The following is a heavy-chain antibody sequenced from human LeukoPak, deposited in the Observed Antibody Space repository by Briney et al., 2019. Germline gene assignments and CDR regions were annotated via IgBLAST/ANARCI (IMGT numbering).Heavy chain of an antibody. D-gene: IGHD3-9*01. Sequence: PGGSLRLSCAASGFTFSSYAMSWVRQAPGKGLERVSAISGSGGSTYYADSVKGRFTISRDNSKNTLYLQMNSLRAEDTAVYYCAKDFKSYDILTGFDYWGQGTLVTVSS. J-gene: IGHJ4*02. V-gene: IGHV3-23*01. CDR2: ISGSGGST. CDR1: GFTFSSYA. CDR3: AKDFKSYDILTGFDY.